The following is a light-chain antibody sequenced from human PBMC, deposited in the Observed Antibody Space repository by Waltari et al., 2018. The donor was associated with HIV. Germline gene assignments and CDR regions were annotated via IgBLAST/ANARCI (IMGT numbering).Light chain of an antibody. V-gene: IGKV3-11*01. CDR3: QQRSSWPRGT. J-gene: IGKJ2*02. Sequence: EIVLTQSPATLSLSPGERATLSCRASQRVSSNYLAWYQHKPGQAPRLLIYDAFTRATGIPARFSGSGSRTDFTITISRLEPEDSALYYCQQRSSWPRGTFGQGTKLEIK. CDR1: QRVSSNY. CDR2: DAF.